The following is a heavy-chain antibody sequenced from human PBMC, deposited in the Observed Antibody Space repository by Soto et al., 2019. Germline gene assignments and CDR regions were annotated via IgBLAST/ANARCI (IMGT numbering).Heavy chain of an antibody. J-gene: IGHJ4*02. Sequence: GGSLRLSCAASGFTFSNAWMNWVRQAPGKGLEWVGRIKSKTDGGTTDYAAPVKGRFTISRDDSKNTLYLQMNSLKTEDTAVYYCTTERYDFWSGYQGIVDYWGQGTLVTVS. CDR3: TTERYDFWSGYQGIVDY. CDR2: IKSKTDGGTT. V-gene: IGHV3-15*07. CDR1: GFTFSNAW. D-gene: IGHD3-3*01.